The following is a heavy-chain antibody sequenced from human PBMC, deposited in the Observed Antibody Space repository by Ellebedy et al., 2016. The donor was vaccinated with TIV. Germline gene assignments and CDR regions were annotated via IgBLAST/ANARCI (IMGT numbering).Heavy chain of an antibody. CDR3: ARVLRATSGMDV. CDR1: GYIFTAYY. V-gene: IGHV1-2*02. CDR2: INPDSGGT. J-gene: IGHJ6*02. Sequence: ASVKVSCKTSGYIFTAYYIHWARQAPGQGLEWMGWINPDSGGTNFPQKFQGRVTMTRDTSVNTAYMELSRLQSDDTAGYHCARVLRATSGMDVWGQGTTVTVS. D-gene: IGHD4/OR15-4a*01.